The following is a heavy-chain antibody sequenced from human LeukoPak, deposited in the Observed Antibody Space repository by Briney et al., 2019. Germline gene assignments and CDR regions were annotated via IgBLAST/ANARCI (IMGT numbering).Heavy chain of an antibody. CDR2: IYSGGST. CDR1: GFTVSSNY. D-gene: IGHD2-21*02. J-gene: IGHJ4*02. Sequence: PGGSLRLSCAASGFTVSSNYMSWVRQAPGKGLEWVSVIYSGGSTYYADSVKGRFTISRDNSKNSLYLQMNSLRAEDTAVYYCTRDGTKAYCGGDCRAHDYWGQGTLVTVSS. V-gene: IGHV3-53*01. CDR3: TRDGTKAYCGGDCRAHDY.